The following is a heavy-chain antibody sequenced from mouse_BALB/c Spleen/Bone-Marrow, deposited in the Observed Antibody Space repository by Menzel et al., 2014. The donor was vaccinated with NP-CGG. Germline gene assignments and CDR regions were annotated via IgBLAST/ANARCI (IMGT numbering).Heavy chain of an antibody. J-gene: IGHJ3*01. CDR3: ARGYYGSSYLFAY. D-gene: IGHD1-1*01. CDR2: ISTYSGNT. V-gene: IGHV1-67*01. CDR1: GYTFTDYA. Sequence: VQLQQSGPELVRPGVSVKISCRGSGYTFTDYAMHWVKQSHAKSLEWIGVISTYSGNTNYNQKFKGKATMTVDKSSSTAYMELARLTSEDPAIYYCARGYYGSSYLFAYWGQGTLVTVSA.